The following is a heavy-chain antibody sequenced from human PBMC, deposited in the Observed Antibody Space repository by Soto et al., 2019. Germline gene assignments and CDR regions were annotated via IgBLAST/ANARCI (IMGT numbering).Heavy chain of an antibody. CDR3: ARRAETNGWNGFGADKYYFDF. D-gene: IGHD1-1*01. Sequence: ASVKVSCKASGYTFTSYDIYWVRQATGQGLEWMGWMNPNTGNSGYAQKFQGRVTVTSDTSINTVHMELSSLRSEDTAVYYCARRAETNGWNGFGADKYYFDFWGQGTLVTSPQ. CDR1: GYTFTSYD. J-gene: IGHJ4*02. V-gene: IGHV1-8*01. CDR2: MNPNTGNS.